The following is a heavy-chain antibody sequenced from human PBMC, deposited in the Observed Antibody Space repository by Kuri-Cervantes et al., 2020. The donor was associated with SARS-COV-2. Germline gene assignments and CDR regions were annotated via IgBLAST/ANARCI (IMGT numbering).Heavy chain of an antibody. CDR3: ARDHGVLRFLEWLSINYFDF. D-gene: IGHD3-3*01. J-gene: IGHJ4*02. V-gene: IGHV3-21*01. Sequence: GGSLRLSGAAPGFTFSSYSMNWVRQAPGKGLEWVSSNSSSSSYIYYADSVKGRFTISRDNAKNSLYLQMNSLRAEDTAVYYCARDHGVLRFLEWLSINYFDFWGQGTLVTDSS. CDR1: GFTFSSYS. CDR2: NSSSSSYI.